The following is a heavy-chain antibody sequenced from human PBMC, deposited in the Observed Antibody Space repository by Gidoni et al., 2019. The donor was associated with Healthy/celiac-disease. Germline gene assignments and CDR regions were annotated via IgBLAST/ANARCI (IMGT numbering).Heavy chain of an antibody. CDR1: GFTFSSYS. J-gene: IGHJ4*02. CDR3: ARDRIAAAGRFDY. D-gene: IGHD6-13*01. Sequence: EVQLVESGGGLVKPGGSLRLSCAASGFTFSSYSMNWVRQAPGKGREWVSSISSSSSYIYYADSVKGRFTISRDNAKNSLYLQMNSLRAEDTAVYYCARDRIAAAGRFDYWGQGTLVTVSS. V-gene: IGHV3-21*01. CDR2: ISSSSSYI.